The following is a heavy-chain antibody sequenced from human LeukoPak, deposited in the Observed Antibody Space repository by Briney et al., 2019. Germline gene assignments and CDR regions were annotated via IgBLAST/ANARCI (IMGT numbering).Heavy chain of an antibody. Sequence: GASVKVSCKASGYTFTGYYMHWVRQAPGQGLEWMGWINPNSGGTNYAQKFQGRVTMTRDTSISTAYMELSRLRSDDTAVYYCARDPGIFGVFHWFDPWGQGTLVTVSS. CDR2: INPNSGGT. CDR1: GYTFTGYY. D-gene: IGHD3-3*01. CDR3: ARDPGIFGVFHWFDP. V-gene: IGHV1-2*02. J-gene: IGHJ5*02.